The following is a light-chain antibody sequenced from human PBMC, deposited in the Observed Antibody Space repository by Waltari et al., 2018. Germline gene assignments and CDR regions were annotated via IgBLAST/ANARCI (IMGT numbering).Light chain of an antibody. CDR1: SSDVGGYNS. V-gene: IGLV2-14*01. CDR2: EVI. Sequence: QSALTQPASVSGSPGQSITFSCTGSSSDVGGYNSVSWYQQHPGKAPKLMIYEVINRPSWVSTRFSGSKAGNTASLTISGLQAEDEADYYCSSYTRANSYVFGTGTKVTVL. J-gene: IGLJ1*01. CDR3: SSYTRANSYV.